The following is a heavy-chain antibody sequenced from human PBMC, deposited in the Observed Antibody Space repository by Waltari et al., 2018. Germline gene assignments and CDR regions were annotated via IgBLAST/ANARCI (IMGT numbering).Heavy chain of an antibody. CDR2: IIPILGIA. CDR3: ARAQISAPADY. Sequence: QVQLVQSGAEVKKPGSSVKVSCKASGGPFSSYAISWVRQAPGQGLEWMGGIIPILGIANYAQKCQGRVTITADKSTSTAYMELSSLRSEDTAVYYCARAQISAPADYWGQGTLVTVSS. J-gene: IGHJ4*02. D-gene: IGHD6-6*01. CDR1: GGPFSSYA. V-gene: IGHV1-69*10.